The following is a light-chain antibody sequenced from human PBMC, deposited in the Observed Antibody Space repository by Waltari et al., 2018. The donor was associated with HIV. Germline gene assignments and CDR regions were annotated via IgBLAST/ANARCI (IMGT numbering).Light chain of an antibody. CDR1: QDINNY. Sequence: DIQMTQSPSSLSGSVGERVTITCQASQDINNYLNWYQQKAGRVPKLLIYDATNLEIGVPSRFSGSGSGTDFTLTISNLQPEDIATYYCQHYDNFLHTFGQGTKLEIK. CDR2: DAT. CDR3: QHYDNFLHT. J-gene: IGKJ2*01. V-gene: IGKV1-33*01.